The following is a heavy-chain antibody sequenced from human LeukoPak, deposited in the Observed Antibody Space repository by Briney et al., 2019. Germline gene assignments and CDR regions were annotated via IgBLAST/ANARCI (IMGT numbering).Heavy chain of an antibody. D-gene: IGHD3-3*01. Sequence: ASVKVSCKASGYTFNNYGISWVRQAPGQGLEWMGWVSSYNGDTNYAQKFQGRVTMSADTATDTAYMELRSLRSDDTAVYYCARDDVLRFLEWLPRTRYYFDYWGQGTLVTVSS. CDR2: VSSYNGDT. V-gene: IGHV1-18*01. CDR1: GYTFNNYG. J-gene: IGHJ4*02. CDR3: ARDDVLRFLEWLPRTRYYFDY.